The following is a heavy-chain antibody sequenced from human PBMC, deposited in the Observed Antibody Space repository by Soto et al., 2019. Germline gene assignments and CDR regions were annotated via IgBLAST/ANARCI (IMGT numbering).Heavy chain of an antibody. Sequence: QVQLVQSGAEVKKPGSSVRVSCKASGDTFTFYSINWVRQAPGLGLEWMGRINPILSMSNYAQRFQGRVTMTADKSTSTAYMALSSLRSEDTAMYYCAXXXXSGYRAFDYWGQGALVTVSS. CDR1: GDTFTFYS. J-gene: IGHJ4*02. D-gene: IGHD2-15*01. V-gene: IGHV1-69*02. CDR3: AXXXXSGYRAFDY. CDR2: INPILSMS.